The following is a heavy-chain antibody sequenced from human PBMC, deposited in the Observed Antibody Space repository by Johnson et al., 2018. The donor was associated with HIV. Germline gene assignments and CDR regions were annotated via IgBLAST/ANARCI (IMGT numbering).Heavy chain of an antibody. CDR3: ATSFLGTDAFDI. CDR2: IYSGGST. CDR1: GFTVSSNY. J-gene: IGHJ3*02. Sequence: VQLVESGGGVVQPGRSLRLSCAASGFTVSSNYMSWVRQAPGKGLEWVSVIYSGGSTYYADSVKGRFTISRDNSKNTLYLQMNSLRAEDTAVYYCATSFLGTDAFDIWGQGTMVTVSS. V-gene: IGHV3-66*01. D-gene: IGHD7-27*01.